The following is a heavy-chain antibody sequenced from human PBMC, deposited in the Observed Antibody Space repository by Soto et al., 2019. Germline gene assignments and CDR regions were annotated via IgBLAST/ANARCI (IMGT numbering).Heavy chain of an antibody. Sequence: GGSLRLSCVVSGITFSTYRMHWVRQAPGKGLVWVSHIKSDGTVTHYTDSVRGRFIISRDNAKNTLFLQMNSLRAEDMAVYYCARENYDFWSGYYLDYWGQGTLVTVSS. V-gene: IGHV3-74*01. CDR3: ARENYDFWSGYYLDY. D-gene: IGHD3-3*01. J-gene: IGHJ4*02. CDR2: IKSDGTVT. CDR1: GITFSTYR.